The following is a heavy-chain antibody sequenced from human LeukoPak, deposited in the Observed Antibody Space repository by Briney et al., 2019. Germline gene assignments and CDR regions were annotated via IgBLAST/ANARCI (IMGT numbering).Heavy chain of an antibody. CDR3: AREGYYDSSGYYQWAFDI. CDR1: GFTFSSYA. D-gene: IGHD3-22*01. Sequence: GGSLRLSCAASGFTFSSYAMSWVRQAPGKGLEWVSAISGSGGSTYYADSVKGRFTISRDNSKNSLYLQMNSLRAEDTAVYYCAREGYYDSSGYYQWAFDIWGQGTMVTVSS. V-gene: IGHV3-23*01. J-gene: IGHJ3*02. CDR2: ISGSGGST.